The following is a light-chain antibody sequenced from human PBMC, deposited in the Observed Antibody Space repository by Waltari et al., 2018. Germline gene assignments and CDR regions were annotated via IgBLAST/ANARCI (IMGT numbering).Light chain of an antibody. J-gene: IGKJ3*01. CDR3: QQYSSFPFT. V-gene: IGKV1-5*03. CDR1: QSISSW. Sequence: DIQMTQSPSTLSAFVGARVTIPCRASQSISSWLAWYQQKPGKAPNLLIYKASSLETGVPSRFSGSGSGTDFTLTISSLQPDDFATYYCQQYSSFPFTFGPGTKVDIK. CDR2: KAS.